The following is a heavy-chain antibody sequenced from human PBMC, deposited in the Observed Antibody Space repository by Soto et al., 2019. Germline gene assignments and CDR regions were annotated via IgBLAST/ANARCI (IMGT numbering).Heavy chain of an antibody. V-gene: IGHV4-61*01. D-gene: IGHD6-19*01. CDR1: CGSVISATYF. CDR3: ARGMYKSGWNLDL. CDR2: ILYSGSS. J-gene: IGHJ5*02. Sequence: PSETLSLTCPFSCGSVISATYFWSWVRQPPGGGLEWIAYILYSGSSMYNPSLKSRVTISLSTSKTQFSLRLTSVTAADTAVYYCARGMYKSGWNLDLWGQGIVVTVSS.